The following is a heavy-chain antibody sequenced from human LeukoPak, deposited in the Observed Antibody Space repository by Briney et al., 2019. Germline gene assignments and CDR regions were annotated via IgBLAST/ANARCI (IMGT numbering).Heavy chain of an antibody. CDR1: GFTFSSYW. D-gene: IGHD1-26*01. Sequence: AGGSLRLSCAASGFTFSSYWMSWVRQAPGEGLEWVANIKQDGSEKYYVDSVKGRFTISRDNAKNSLYLQMNSLRAEGTAVYYCARDRLIKWELSYYFDYWGQGTLVTVSS. V-gene: IGHV3-7*01. CDR2: IKQDGSEK. CDR3: ARDRLIKWELSYYFDY. J-gene: IGHJ4*02.